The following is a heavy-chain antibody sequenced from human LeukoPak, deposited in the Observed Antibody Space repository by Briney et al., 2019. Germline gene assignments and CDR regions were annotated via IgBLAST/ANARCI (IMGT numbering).Heavy chain of an antibody. D-gene: IGHD6-25*01. CDR3: AREAASSQLYYYYYYMDV. J-gene: IGHJ6*03. CDR1: GGSISSSSDY. CDR2: IYYHENT. Sequence: SETLSLTCTVSGGSISSSSDYWGWIRQAPGKGLEWIGSIYYHENTYYNSSLKSRVTISVDTSKNQFSLKLSSVTAADTAVYYCAREAASSQLYYYYYYMDVWGKGTTVTVSS. V-gene: IGHV4-39*07.